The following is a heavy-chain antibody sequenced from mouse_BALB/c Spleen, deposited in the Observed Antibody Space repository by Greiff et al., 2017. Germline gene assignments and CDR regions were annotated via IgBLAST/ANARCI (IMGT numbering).Heavy chain of an antibody. Sequence: QVQLQQSGPELVRPGVSVKISCKGSGYTFTDYAMHWVKQSHAKSLEWIGVISTYYGNTNYNQKFKGKATMTVDKSSSTAYMELARLTSEDSAIYYCARGDYYGNYPYAMDYWGQGTSVTVTS. J-gene: IGHJ4*01. CDR2: ISTYYGNT. CDR1: GYTFTDYA. V-gene: IGHV1-67*01. D-gene: IGHD2-1*01. CDR3: ARGDYYGNYPYAMDY.